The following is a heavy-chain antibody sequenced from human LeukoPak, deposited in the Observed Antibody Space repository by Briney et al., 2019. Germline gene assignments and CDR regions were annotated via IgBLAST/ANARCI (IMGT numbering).Heavy chain of an antibody. CDR1: GFTFSSHA. V-gene: IGHV3-23*01. CDR2: ISISGDTT. CDR3: ANEIRPNDY. J-gene: IGHJ4*02. D-gene: IGHD4-17*01. Sequence: HPGGSLRLSCGAPGFTFSSHAMTWVRQAPGKGLEWVSAISISGDTTYYADAVKGRFTISRDNSKNTVYLQMNSLRAEDTAVYYCANEIRPNDYWGQGTLVTVSS.